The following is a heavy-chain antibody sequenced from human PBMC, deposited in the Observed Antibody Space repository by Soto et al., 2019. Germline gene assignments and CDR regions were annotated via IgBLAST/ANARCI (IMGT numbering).Heavy chain of an antibody. Sequence: KQSQTLSLTCAISGDSVSSNSAAWNWIRQSPSRGLEWLGRTYYRSKWYNDYAVSVKSRITINPDTSKNQFSLQLNSVTPEDTAVYYCAREESLKLVVSATYYYYYGMDVWGQGTTVTVSS. CDR3: AREESLKLVVSATYYYYYGMDV. CDR1: GDSVSSNSAA. CDR2: TYYRSKWYN. D-gene: IGHD6-6*01. J-gene: IGHJ6*02. V-gene: IGHV6-1*01.